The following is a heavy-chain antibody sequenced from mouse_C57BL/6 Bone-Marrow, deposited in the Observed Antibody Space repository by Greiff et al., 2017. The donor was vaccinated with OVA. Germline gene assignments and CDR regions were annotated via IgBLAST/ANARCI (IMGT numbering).Heavy chain of an antibody. V-gene: IGHV1-7*01. Sequence: VQLQQSGAELAKPGASVKLSCKASGYTFTSYWMHWVNQRPGQGLEWIGYINPSSGYTKYNQKFKDKATFTADQYSSTAYMQLSILTYEDSAVYYCARSAPEDYYGEAMDYWGQGTSVTVSS. CDR1: GYTFTSYW. D-gene: IGHD1-1*01. J-gene: IGHJ4*01. CDR3: ARSAPEDYYGEAMDY. CDR2: INPSSGYT.